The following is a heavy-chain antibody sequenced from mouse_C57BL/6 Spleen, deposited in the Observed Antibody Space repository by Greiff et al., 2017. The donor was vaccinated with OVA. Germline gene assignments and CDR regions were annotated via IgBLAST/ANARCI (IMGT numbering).Heavy chain of an antibody. Sequence: EVQLQQSGPGLVKPSQSLYLTCSVSGYSITSGYLWSWIRKFPGNLLAWMGYISYDGRNKYNPSLKNRISITRDTSTNQFCMQFNSVTTEDTATYYCARHYWGYFDVWGTGTTVTVSS. CDR3: ARHYWGYFDV. V-gene: IGHV3-6*01. CDR1: GYSITSGYL. J-gene: IGHJ1*03. CDR2: ISYDGRN. D-gene: IGHD4-1*01.